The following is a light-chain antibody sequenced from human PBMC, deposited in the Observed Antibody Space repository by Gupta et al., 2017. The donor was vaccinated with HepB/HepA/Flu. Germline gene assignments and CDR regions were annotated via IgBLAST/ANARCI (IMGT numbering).Light chain of an antibody. CDR1: QSVSSSY. Sequence: DIVLTQSPGTLSLSPGDRATLSCRASQSVSSSYLSWYQQKHGQAPSLPINGAASRATGIPDRWISSGAGTDDSSTISRLEPEDVAVYYCQQYGCNTVRFGQGTKVEIK. J-gene: IGKJ1*01. CDR2: GAA. CDR3: QQYGCNTVR. V-gene: IGKV3-20*01.